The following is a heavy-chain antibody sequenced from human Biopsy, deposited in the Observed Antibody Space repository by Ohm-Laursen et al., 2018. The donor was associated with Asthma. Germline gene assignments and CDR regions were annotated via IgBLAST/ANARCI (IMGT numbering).Heavy chain of an antibody. CDR3: AKDRSGTWYGFDY. J-gene: IGHJ4*02. CDR2: ISGNSGIT. CDR1: GFTFRAHA. Sequence: SLRLSCTASGFTFRAHAMSWVRQAPGKGLEWVLTISGNSGITYYADSVKGRFTISRDNSQNTLYLHMDSLSAEDTAVYYCAKDRSGTWYGFDYWGQGTLVTVSS. D-gene: IGHD6-13*01. V-gene: IGHV3-23*01.